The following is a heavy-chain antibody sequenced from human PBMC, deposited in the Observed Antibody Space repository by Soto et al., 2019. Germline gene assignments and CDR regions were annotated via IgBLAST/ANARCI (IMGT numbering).Heavy chain of an antibody. CDR1: GFSLSTSGMC. D-gene: IGHD3-16*01. CDR3: SRIGGSPLPGVYYYYMGV. Sequence: SGPTLVNPTQTLTLTCTFSGFSLSTSGMCVSWIRQPPGKALEWLARIDWDDDKYYSTSLKTRLTISKDTSKNQVVLTMTNMDPVDTATYYCSRIGGSPLPGVYYYYMGVWGKGTTVTVSS. J-gene: IGHJ6*03. V-gene: IGHV2-70*11. CDR2: IDWDDDK.